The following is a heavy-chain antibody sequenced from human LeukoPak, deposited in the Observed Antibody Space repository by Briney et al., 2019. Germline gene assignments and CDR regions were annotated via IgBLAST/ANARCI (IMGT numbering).Heavy chain of an antibody. Sequence: GASVKVSCKAAGYTFTGYYMFWVRQAPGQGLECMGRINPNSGGTNYAQKFQGRVTMTRDTSISTAYMELSRLRSDDTAVYYCARVGTIFGVVTSFDPWGQGTLVTVSS. CDR3: ARVGTIFGVVTSFDP. CDR2: INPNSGGT. V-gene: IGHV1-2*06. D-gene: IGHD3-3*01. CDR1: GYTFTGYY. J-gene: IGHJ5*02.